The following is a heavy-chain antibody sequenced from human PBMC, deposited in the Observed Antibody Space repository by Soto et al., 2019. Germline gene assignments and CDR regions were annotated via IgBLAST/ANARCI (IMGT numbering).Heavy chain of an antibody. CDR3: ARLASHYDFWSGYPTSPYYYYMDV. CDR1: GGSISSYY. D-gene: IGHD3-3*01. J-gene: IGHJ6*03. Sequence: SETLSLTCTVSGGSISSYYWSWIRQPPGKGLKWIGYIYYSGSTNYNPSLKIRVTISVDTSKNHFSLKLSSVTAADTAVYYCARLASHYDFWSGYPTSPYYYYMDVWGKGTTVTVSS. V-gene: IGHV4-59*08. CDR2: IYYSGST.